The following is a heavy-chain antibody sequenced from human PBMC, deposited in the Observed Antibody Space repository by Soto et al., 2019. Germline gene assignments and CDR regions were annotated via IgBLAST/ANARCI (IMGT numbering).Heavy chain of an antibody. D-gene: IGHD6-19*01. J-gene: IGHJ4*02. CDR2: IYYSGST. V-gene: IGHV4-31*03. CDR1: GGSISSGGYY. Sequence: QVQLQESGPGLMKPSQTLSLTCTVSGGSISSGGYYWSWIRQQPGKGLEWIGYIYYSGSTYYNPSLKSRVTISVDTSKNQFSLKLSSVTAADTAVYYCARERIAVAGTEFDYWGQGTLVTVSS. CDR3: ARERIAVAGTEFDY.